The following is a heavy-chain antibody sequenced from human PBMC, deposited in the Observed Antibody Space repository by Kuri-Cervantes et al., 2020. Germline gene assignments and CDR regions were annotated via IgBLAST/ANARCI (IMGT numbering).Heavy chain of an antibody. Sequence: GGSLRLSCAASGFTFSSYSMNWVRQAPGKGLEWVSSISSSSSYIYYVDSVKGRFTISRDNAKNSLYLQMNSLRAEDTAVYYCAREGSYSSSVSQNDYWGQGTLVTVSS. CDR1: GFTFSSYS. CDR2: ISSSSSYI. J-gene: IGHJ4*02. D-gene: IGHD6-6*01. V-gene: IGHV3-21*01. CDR3: AREGSYSSSVSQNDY.